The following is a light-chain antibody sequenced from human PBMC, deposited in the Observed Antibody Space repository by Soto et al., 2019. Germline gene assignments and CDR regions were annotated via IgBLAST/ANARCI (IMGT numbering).Light chain of an antibody. CDR1: SSDVGSYNF. CDR2: EAS. J-gene: IGLJ1*01. V-gene: IGLV2-23*01. Sequence: QSALTQPASVSASPGQSITISCTGTSSDVGSYNFVSWYQQYPGKAPKVMIYEASKRPSGVSNRFSASKSGNTASLTISGLQADDEADYYCVSYAGRYTYVFGTGTKSPS. CDR3: VSYAGRYTYV.